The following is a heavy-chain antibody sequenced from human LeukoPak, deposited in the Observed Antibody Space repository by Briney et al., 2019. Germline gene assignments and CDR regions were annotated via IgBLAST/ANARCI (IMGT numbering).Heavy chain of an antibody. J-gene: IGHJ5*02. CDR3: ARPAGYCSSNSCYSWFDP. V-gene: IGHV4-34*01. CDR2: INHSGST. D-gene: IGHD2-2*01. Sequence: KPSETLSLTCAVYGGSFSGYYWSWIRQPPGKGLEWIGEINHSGSTNYNPSLKSRVTISVDPSKNQFSLKLSSVTAADTAVYYCARPAGYCSSNSCYSWFDPWGQGTLVTVSS. CDR1: GGSFSGYY.